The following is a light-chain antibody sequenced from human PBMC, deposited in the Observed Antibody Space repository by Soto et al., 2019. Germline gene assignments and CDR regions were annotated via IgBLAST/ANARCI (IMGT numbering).Light chain of an antibody. V-gene: IGKV3-11*01. Sequence: IVLTQSPATLSLSPGERATLSCRASQSVSSYLAWYQQKPGQAPRLLIYDASNRATGIPARFSGSGSGTDLTLTISSLEPEDFAVYYCQQRSNWVFTFGPGTKVDIK. CDR1: QSVSSY. J-gene: IGKJ3*01. CDR3: QQRSNWVFT. CDR2: DAS.